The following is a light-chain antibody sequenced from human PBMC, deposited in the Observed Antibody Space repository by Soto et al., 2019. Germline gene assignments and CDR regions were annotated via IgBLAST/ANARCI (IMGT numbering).Light chain of an antibody. Sequence: DIQMTQSPSTLSASVGDRVTITCRASQSISSWLAWYQQKPGTAPKLLIYGASNLESGVPSRFSGSGSGTEFTLTISSLQPDDVATYYCQQYNSYSITFGQGTRLEIK. V-gene: IGKV1-5*01. CDR3: QQYNSYSIT. CDR2: GAS. J-gene: IGKJ5*01. CDR1: QSISSW.